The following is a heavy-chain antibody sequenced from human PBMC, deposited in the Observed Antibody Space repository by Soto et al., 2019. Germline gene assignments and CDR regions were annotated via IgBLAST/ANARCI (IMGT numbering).Heavy chain of an antibody. Sequence: GGSLRLSCAAAGFAFSGDGRHWVRQAPGKGLEWVAVIWYDGSNKYYADSVKGRFTISRDNSKNTLYLQMNSLRAEDTAVYYCARDERDGYIDFDYWGQGTLVTVSS. CDR1: GFAFSGDG. J-gene: IGHJ4*02. CDR3: ARDERDGYIDFDY. CDR2: IWYDGSNK. D-gene: IGHD5-12*01. V-gene: IGHV3-33*01.